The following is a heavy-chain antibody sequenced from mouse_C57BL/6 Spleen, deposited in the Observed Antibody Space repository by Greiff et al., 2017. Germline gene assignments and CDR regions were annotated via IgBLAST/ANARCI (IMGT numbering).Heavy chain of an antibody. V-gene: IGHV1-59*01. CDR1: GYTFTSYW. Sequence: QVQLQQPGAELVRPGTSVKLSCTASGYTFTSYWMHWVKQRPGQGLEWIGVIDPSDSYTNYNQKFKGKATLTVDTSSSTAYLQLNSLTSEDSAVYYCAWAPYNDGSSPFDYWGQGTTLTVSS. CDR3: AWAPYNDGSSPFDY. D-gene: IGHD1-1*01. J-gene: IGHJ2*01. CDR2: IDPSDSYT.